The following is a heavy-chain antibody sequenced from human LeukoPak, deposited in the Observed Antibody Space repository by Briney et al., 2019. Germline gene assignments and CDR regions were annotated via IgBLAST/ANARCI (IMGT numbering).Heavy chain of an antibody. Sequence: GGSLRLSCTSSGFTFGDYAMSWFRQAPGKGLEWIGFIRSKAYRGTTEYAASVKGRFAISRDDSKSITYLQMNSLKTEDTAVYYCTKGAYGYLDYWGQGTLVTVSS. D-gene: IGHD4-17*01. CDR2: IRSKAYRGTT. CDR3: TKGAYGYLDY. V-gene: IGHV3-49*03. CDR1: GFTFGDYA. J-gene: IGHJ4*02.